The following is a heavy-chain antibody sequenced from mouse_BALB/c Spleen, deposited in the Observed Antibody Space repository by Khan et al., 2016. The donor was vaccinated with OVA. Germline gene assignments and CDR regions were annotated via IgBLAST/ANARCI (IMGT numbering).Heavy chain of an antibody. CDR3: ARSGYAALAY. V-gene: IGHV1-59*01. Sequence: QVQLQQSGPELLRPGTSVKMSCKASGYTFTSYWMNWVKQRPGQGLEWIGMIDPSNGETTLNQRFKDKAILNEDKSSNTAFLQLSSLTSEDSAFYYCARSGYAALAYWGQGTLVTVSA. CDR1: GYTFTSYW. CDR2: IDPSNGET. J-gene: IGHJ3*01.